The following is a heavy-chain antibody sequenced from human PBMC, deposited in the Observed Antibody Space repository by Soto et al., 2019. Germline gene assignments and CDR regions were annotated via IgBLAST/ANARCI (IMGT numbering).Heavy chain of an antibody. D-gene: IGHD3-16*01. Sequence: GGSLRLSCAAAGFTFEDYTICWVRQGLGKGLEGVALIIADGGRAPYADSVKGLVTLSRDNSNASLYLQMNRLKTQDTALSYSATASFDQSSAYPTYHWFDTCRQGTLVTVSS. CDR2: IIADGGRA. CDR3: ATASFDQSSAYPTYHWFDT. V-gene: IGHV3-43*01. J-gene: IGHJ5*02. CDR1: GFTFEDYT.